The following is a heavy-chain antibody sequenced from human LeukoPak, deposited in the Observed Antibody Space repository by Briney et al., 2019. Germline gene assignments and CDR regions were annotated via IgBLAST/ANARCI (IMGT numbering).Heavy chain of an antibody. J-gene: IGHJ4*02. CDR2: TSSSGSTI. V-gene: IGHV3-48*03. D-gene: IGHD5-18*01. CDR1: GFPFGNYA. CDR3: ARGSLLRGYTYGDC. Sequence: GGSLRLSCVASGFPFGNYAMNWVRQAPGKGLEWISYTSSSGSTIYYADSVRGRFTMSRDNAKNSLYLQMNSLRAEDTAVYYCARGSLLRGYTYGDCWGQGTLVTVSS.